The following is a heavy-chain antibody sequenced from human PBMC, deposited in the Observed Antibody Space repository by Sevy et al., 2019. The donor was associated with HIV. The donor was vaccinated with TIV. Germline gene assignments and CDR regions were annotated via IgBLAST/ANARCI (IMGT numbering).Heavy chain of an antibody. CDR1: GYTFSSNG. J-gene: IGHJ4*01. Sequence: ASVKVSCKASGYTFSSNGIAWVRQAPGQGLQWMGWIGVYNGNSKYAQSLQDRLTMTTDTSTSTAYMELKSLRSDDTAVYYCARVPTYYFGSGTYFDYWGHGTLVTVSS. CDR2: IGVYNGNS. V-gene: IGHV1-18*01. CDR3: ARVPTYYFGSGTYFDY. D-gene: IGHD3-10*01.